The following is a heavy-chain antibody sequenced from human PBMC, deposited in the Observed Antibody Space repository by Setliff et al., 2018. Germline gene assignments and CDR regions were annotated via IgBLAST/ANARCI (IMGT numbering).Heavy chain of an antibody. CDR1: GDSMNSGVYY. D-gene: IGHD3-10*01. CDR2: MYYSGTT. V-gene: IGHV4-61*05. CDR3: ARHDVMVRWFDY. J-gene: IGHJ4*02. Sequence: PSETLSLTCKVSGDSMNSGVYYWAWIRQPPGKGLEWIGYMYYSGTTNYNPSLKSRATISVDTSKNQFSLRLSSVTAADTAVYYCARHDVMVRWFDYWGQGTLVTVS.